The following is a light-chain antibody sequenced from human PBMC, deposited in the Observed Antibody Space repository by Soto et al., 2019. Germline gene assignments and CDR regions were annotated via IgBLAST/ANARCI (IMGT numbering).Light chain of an antibody. CDR2: KAS. V-gene: IGKV1-5*03. J-gene: IGKJ1*01. Sequence: DIQMTQSPSTLSASVGDRVTITCRASQSISSWLAWYQQKPGKAPKLLIYKASSLESGVPSRFSGSGSGTEFTLTISSPQTDDFATYYCQQYNSYWTFGQGTKVEIK. CDR3: QQYNSYWT. CDR1: QSISSW.